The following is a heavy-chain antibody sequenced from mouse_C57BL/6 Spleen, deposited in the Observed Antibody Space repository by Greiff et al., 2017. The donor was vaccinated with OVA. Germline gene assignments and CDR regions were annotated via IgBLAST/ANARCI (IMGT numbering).Heavy chain of an antibody. CDR2: IDPNSGGT. Sequence: VQLQQSGPELVKPGASVKISCKASGYTFTDYYMNWVKQSHGKSLEWIGRIDPNSGGTKYNEKFKSKATLTVDKPSSTAYMQLSSLTSEDSAVYYCASPYYGYDGVFDYWGQGTTLTVSS. CDR1: GYTFTDYY. J-gene: IGHJ2*01. CDR3: ASPYYGYDGVFDY. V-gene: IGHV1-26*01. D-gene: IGHD2-2*01.